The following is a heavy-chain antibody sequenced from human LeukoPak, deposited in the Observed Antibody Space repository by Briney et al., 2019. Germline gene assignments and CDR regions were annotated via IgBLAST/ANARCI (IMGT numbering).Heavy chain of an antibody. CDR3: ARQSYSSGWYEFSY. J-gene: IGHJ4*02. CDR1: GGSISSYY. CDR2: IYYSGST. Sequence: PSETLSLTCTVSGGSISSYYWGWIRQPPGKGLEWIGHIYYSGSTYYNPSLKSRVTISVDTSKNQFSLKLSSVTAADTAMYYCARQSYSSGWYEFSYWGQGTLVTVSS. V-gene: IGHV4-39*01. D-gene: IGHD6-19*01.